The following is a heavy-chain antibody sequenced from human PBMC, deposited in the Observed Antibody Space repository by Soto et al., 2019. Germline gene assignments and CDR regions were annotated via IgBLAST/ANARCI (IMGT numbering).Heavy chain of an antibody. CDR3: VGGYYDYYYYGMDV. Sequence: EASVKVSCKASGFTCTSSAVQWVRQARGQRLEWIGWIVVGSGNTNYAQKFQERVTITRDMSTSTAYMELSSLRSEDTAVYYCVGGYYDYYYYGMDVWGQGTTVTVSS. CDR2: IVVGSGNT. J-gene: IGHJ6*02. V-gene: IGHV1-58*01. D-gene: IGHD3-22*01. CDR1: GFTCTSSA.